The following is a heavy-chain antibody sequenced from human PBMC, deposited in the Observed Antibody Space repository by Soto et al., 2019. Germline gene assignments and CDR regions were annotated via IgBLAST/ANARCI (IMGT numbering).Heavy chain of an antibody. CDR2: SNHSGST. V-gene: IGHV4-34*01. CDR3: AREKIVGSMG. J-gene: IGHJ4*02. Sequence: QVQLQQWGAGLLKPSETLSLTCAVYGGSFSGYYWSWIRQPPGKGLEWIGESNHSGSTNYNPSLTSRVTISVDTSKNQFSLKLSSVTAADTAVYYCAREKIVGSMGWGQGTLVTVSS. D-gene: IGHD1-26*01. CDR1: GGSFSGYY.